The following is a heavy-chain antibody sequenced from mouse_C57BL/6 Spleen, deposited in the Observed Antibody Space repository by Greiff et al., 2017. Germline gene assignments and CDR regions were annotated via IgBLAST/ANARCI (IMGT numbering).Heavy chain of an antibody. CDR3: ARGGATVPDY. J-gene: IGHJ2*01. Sequence: QVQLQQPGAELVKPGASVKMSCKASGYTFTSYWITWVKQRPGQGLEWLGDIYPGSGSTNYNEMFKSKATLTVDTSSSTAYMHLSSLTSEDSAVYYCARGGATVPDYWGQGTTLTVSS. D-gene: IGHD1-1*01. CDR1: GYTFTSYW. CDR2: IYPGSGST. V-gene: IGHV1-55*01.